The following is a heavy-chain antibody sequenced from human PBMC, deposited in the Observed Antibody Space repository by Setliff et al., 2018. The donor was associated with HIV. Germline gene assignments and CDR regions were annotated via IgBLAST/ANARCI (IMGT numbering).Heavy chain of an antibody. D-gene: IGHD3-10*01. J-gene: IGHJ4*02. V-gene: IGHV1-46*01. Sequence: GASVKVSCKASGYTFTTYYVHWVRQAPGQGLEWMGILNPSGDSTAYAQQFQGRVTMTRDTSTSTVYMELSSLRSEDTAVYYCARGGYHGFGSYGDYWGQGTPVTVSS. CDR3: ARGGYHGFGSYGDY. CDR2: LNPSGDST. CDR1: GYTFTTYY.